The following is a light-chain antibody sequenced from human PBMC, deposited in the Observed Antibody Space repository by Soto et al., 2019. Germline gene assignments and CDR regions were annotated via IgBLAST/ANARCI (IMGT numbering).Light chain of an antibody. Sequence: QSALTQPPSVSGAPGQRVTISCTGNNSNIGAGYDVHWYQQLPGTAPKLLIYGNSNRPSGVPDRFSGSKSGTSASLAITGLQAEDEADYYCQSHDNSLSGVVFGGGTKLTVL. J-gene: IGLJ2*01. CDR2: GNS. CDR3: QSHDNSLSGVV. V-gene: IGLV1-40*01. CDR1: NSNIGAGYD.